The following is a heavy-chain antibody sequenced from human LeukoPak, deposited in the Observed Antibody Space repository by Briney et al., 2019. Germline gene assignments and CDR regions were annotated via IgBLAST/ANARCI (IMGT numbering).Heavy chain of an antibody. Sequence: GGSLRLSCAASGFTFSSYWMSWVRQAPGKGLEWVSYISSSGSTIYYADSVKGRFTISRDNAKNSLYLQMNSLRAEDMALYYCAKGSMSSSGWYDYWGQGTLVTVSS. CDR2: ISSSGSTI. CDR1: GFTFSSYW. D-gene: IGHD6-19*01. V-gene: IGHV3-48*04. CDR3: AKGSMSSSGWYDY. J-gene: IGHJ4*02.